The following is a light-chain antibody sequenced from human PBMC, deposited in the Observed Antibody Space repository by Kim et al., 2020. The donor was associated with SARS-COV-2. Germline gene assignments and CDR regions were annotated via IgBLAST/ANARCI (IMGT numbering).Light chain of an antibody. CDR3: QTWGTGIRV. J-gene: IGLJ3*02. CDR1: RGHSSYA. Sequence: SVKLTCALSRGHSSYAIAWHQQQPEKGPRYLMKLNSDGSHSKGDGIPDRFSGSSSGAERYLTISSLQSEDEADYYCQTWGTGIRVFGGGTQLTVL. CDR2: LNSDGSH. V-gene: IGLV4-69*01.